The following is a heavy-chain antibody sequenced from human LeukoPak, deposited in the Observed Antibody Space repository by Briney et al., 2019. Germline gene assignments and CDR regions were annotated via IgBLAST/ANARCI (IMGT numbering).Heavy chain of an antibody. V-gene: IGHV1-18*01. D-gene: IGHD3-22*01. Sequence: GASVKVSCKASGYTFTSYGISWVRQAPGQGLEWMGWISAYNGNTNYAQKLQGRVTMTTDTSTSTAYMELRSPRSDDTAVYYCARAPLYYYDSSAILGAFDIWGQGTMVTVSS. J-gene: IGHJ3*02. CDR3: ARAPLYYYDSSAILGAFDI. CDR1: GYTFTSYG. CDR2: ISAYNGNT.